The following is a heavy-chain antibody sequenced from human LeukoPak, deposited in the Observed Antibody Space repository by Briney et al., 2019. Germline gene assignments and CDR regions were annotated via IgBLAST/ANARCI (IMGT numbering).Heavy chain of an antibody. CDR2: ISYDGSNK. CDR3: ARDADRYCSGGSCYADY. V-gene: IGHV3-30*04. Sequence: GGSLRLSCAASGFTFSSYAMHWVRQAPGKGLEWVAVISYDGSNKYYADSVKGRFTISRDNSKNTLYLQMNSLRAEDTAVYYCARDADRYCSGGSCYADYWGQGTLVTVSS. CDR1: GFTFSSYA. J-gene: IGHJ4*02. D-gene: IGHD2-15*01.